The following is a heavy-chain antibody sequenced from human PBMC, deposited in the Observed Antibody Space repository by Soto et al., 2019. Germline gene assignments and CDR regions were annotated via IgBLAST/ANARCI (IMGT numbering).Heavy chain of an antibody. CDR2: INAGNGNT. CDR3: ARGGSGYYQFFDY. D-gene: IGHD3-22*01. Sequence: ASVKVSCKASGYTFTSYAMHWVRQAPGQRLEWMGWINAGNGNTKYSQKFQGRVTITRDTSASTAYMELSSLRSEDTAVYYCARGGSGYYQFFDYSGQGTLVTVSS. CDR1: GYTFTSYA. V-gene: IGHV1-3*01. J-gene: IGHJ4*02.